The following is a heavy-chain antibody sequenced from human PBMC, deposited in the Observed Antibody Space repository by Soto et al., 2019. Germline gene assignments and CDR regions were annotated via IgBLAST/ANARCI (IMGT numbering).Heavy chain of an antibody. CDR3: ARDDGLSSTHVNAFDL. V-gene: IGHV3-21*02. J-gene: IGHJ3*01. Sequence: EVQLVESGGGLVEPGGSLRLSCAASGFTFSRYYMNWVRQAPGKGLEWVSSISTTSSYTHYADSLKGRFTISRDNAKKLLYLQMNSLRAEDTAVYYCARDDGLSSTHVNAFDLWGQGTKVNVSS. D-gene: IGHD2-2*01. CDR1: GFTFSRYY. CDR2: ISTTSSYT.